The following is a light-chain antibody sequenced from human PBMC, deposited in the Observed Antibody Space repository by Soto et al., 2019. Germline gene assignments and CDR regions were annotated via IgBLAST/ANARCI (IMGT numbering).Light chain of an antibody. Sequence: EIVLTQSPGTLSLSPGEIATLSCRASQSVSSSYLAWYQQKPGQAPRLLIYGASSRATGIPDRFSGSGSGTDFTLTISRLEPEDFAVYYCQQYGGTFGQGTKVDIK. J-gene: IGKJ1*01. CDR3: QQYGGT. V-gene: IGKV3-20*01. CDR1: QSVSSSY. CDR2: GAS.